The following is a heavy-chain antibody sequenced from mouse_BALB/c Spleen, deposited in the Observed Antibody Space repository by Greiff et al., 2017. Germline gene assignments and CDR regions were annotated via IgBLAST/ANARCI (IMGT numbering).Heavy chain of an antibody. D-gene: IGHD4-1*01. CDR3: ARHGWDGYYAMDY. V-gene: IGHV5-6-2*01. CDR1: GFTFSSYY. Sequence: EVNLVESGGGLVKLGGSLKLSCAASGFTFSSYYMSWVRQTPEKRLELVAAINSNGGSTYYPDTVKGRFTISRDNAKNTLYLQMSSLKSEDTALYYCARHGWDGYYAMDYWGQGTSVTVSS. CDR2: INSNGGST. J-gene: IGHJ4*01.